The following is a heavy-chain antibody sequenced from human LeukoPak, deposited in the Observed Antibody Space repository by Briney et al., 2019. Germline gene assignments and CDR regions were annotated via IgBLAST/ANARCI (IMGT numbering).Heavy chain of an antibody. CDR1: GGSFRGYY. J-gene: IGHJ6*03. V-gene: IGHV4-38-2*01. Sequence: PSETLSLTCAVYGGSFRGYYWGWFRQPPGKGMEWIGCMYHSGSTYYNPSLKSRVTISVDTSKNQFSLKLSSVTAADTAVYYCARQGGSSSPYYYYHMDVWGKGTTVTVSS. CDR2: MYHSGST. CDR3: ARQGGSSSPYYYYHMDV. D-gene: IGHD6-13*01.